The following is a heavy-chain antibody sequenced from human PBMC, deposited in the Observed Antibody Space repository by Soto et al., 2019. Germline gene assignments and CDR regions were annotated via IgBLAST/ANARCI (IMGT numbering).Heavy chain of an antibody. Sequence: EVQLLESGGGLVQPGGSLRLSCAASGFTFSSYAMRWVRQAPGKGLEWVSAISGSGGSTYYADSVKGRFTISGDNSNNTLYLQMNSLRAEDTAVYYCAKVSTLAAAGTLYFDYWGQGTLVTVSS. CDR3: AKVSTLAAAGTLYFDY. V-gene: IGHV3-23*01. CDR2: ISGSGGST. D-gene: IGHD6-13*01. CDR1: GFTFSSYA. J-gene: IGHJ4*02.